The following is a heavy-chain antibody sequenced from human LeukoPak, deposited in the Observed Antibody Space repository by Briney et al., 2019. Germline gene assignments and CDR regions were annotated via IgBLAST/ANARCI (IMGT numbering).Heavy chain of an antibody. CDR3: ARAGYYGSGSYQNWFDP. V-gene: IGHV3-30-3*01. Sequence: GGSLRLSCAASGFTFSSYAMHWVRQAPGKGLEWVAVISYDGSNKYYADSVRGRFTISRDNVKNTLYLQMNSLRAEDTAVYYCARAGYYGSGSYQNWFDPWGQGTLVTVSS. CDR2: ISYDGSNK. CDR1: GFTFSSYA. J-gene: IGHJ5*02. D-gene: IGHD3-10*01.